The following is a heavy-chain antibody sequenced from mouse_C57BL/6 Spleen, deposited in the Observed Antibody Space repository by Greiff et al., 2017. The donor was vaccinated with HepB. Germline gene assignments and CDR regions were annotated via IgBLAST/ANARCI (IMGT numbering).Heavy chain of an antibody. V-gene: IGHV1-42*01. CDR3: ARSWDYGSSYDWYFDV. CDR1: GYSFTGYY. CDR2: INPSTGGT. D-gene: IGHD1-1*01. J-gene: IGHJ1*03. Sequence: VHVKQSGPELVKPGASVKISCKASGYSFTGYYMNWVKQSPEKSLEWIGEINPSTGGTTYNQKFKAKATLTVDKSSSTAYMQLKSLTSEDSAVYYCARSWDYGSSYDWYFDVWGTGTTVTVSS.